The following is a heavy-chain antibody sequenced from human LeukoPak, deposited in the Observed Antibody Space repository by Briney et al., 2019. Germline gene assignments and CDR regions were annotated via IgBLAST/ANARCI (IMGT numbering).Heavy chain of an antibody. J-gene: IGHJ4*02. CDR3: ARIFILSGFSSYFDH. V-gene: IGHV4-38-2*02. Sequence: KSSETLSPTCSVSGNSISSGHYWGWIRQTPGKGLEWIGSIYLSGTTYYNPSLKSRVTMSVDTSKNQFSLKLSSVTAADTAVYFCARIFILSGFSSYFDHWGQGTLVTVSS. CDR1: GNSISSGHY. CDR2: IYLSGTT. D-gene: IGHD3-9*01.